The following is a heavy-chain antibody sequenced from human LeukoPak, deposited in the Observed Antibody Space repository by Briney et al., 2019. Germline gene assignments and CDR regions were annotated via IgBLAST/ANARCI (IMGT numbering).Heavy chain of an antibody. CDR1: GFSLRTNGMC. Sequence: SGPALVKPTQTLTLTCTFPGFSLRTNGMCVSWIRQPPWTALDWLALIDRDDNKYYGTSLKTRFIISKDTSKNQVVLTMTNMDPADTATYFCARVMRDTSDWYLFDHWGQGMLVTASS. D-gene: IGHD6-19*01. CDR2: IDRDDNK. J-gene: IGHJ4*02. V-gene: IGHV2-70*01. CDR3: ARVMRDTSDWYLFDH.